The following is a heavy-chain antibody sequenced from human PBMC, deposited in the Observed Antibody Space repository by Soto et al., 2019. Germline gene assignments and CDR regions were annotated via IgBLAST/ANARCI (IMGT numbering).Heavy chain of an antibody. V-gene: IGHV3-23*01. J-gene: IGHJ4*02. CDR2: ISGSGDDT. D-gene: IGHD1-1*01. Sequence: QLLESGGGFVQPGGSLRLSCVASGFTFSNFAMAWVRQAPGEGLEWVSAISGSGDDTFYADSMKGRFTISRDNSKDTLYLQINSLRAEDTALYYCANPKPKTGTTFGFWGQGTLVTVSS. CDR3: ANPKPKTGTTFGF. CDR1: GFTFSNFA.